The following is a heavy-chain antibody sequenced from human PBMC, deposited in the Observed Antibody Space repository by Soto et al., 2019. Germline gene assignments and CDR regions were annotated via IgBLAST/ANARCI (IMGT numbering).Heavy chain of an antibody. CDR2: MVGDGSSS. CDR1: GFIFRTYA. V-gene: IGHV3-23*01. J-gene: IGHJ4*02. Sequence: EVQLLESGGGLAQPGGSLRLSCAASGFIFRTYAKNWVRQAPGKGLEWVSVMVGDGSSSDYADSVRGRFTISRDNSKNTLYLQMNSLRVEDTAVYYCAKDLRPDGRYDLDYWGQGTLVTVSS. CDR3: AKDLRPDGRYDLDY. D-gene: IGHD1-26*01.